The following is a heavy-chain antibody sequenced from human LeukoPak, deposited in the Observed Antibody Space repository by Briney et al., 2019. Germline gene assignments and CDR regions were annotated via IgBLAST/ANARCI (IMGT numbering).Heavy chain of an antibody. CDR1: GFTFSKYW. V-gene: IGHV3-74*01. D-gene: IGHD6-19*01. Sequence: GGSLRLSCAASGFTFSKYWMLWVRQAPGKGLESVSRINTDGTVTTYADSVKGRFTVSKDNAENTTFLQMNSVRDEDTAVYYCATKQWLAPPPDSWGQGTPVTVSS. CDR2: INTDGTVT. CDR3: ATKQWLAPPPDS. J-gene: IGHJ4*02.